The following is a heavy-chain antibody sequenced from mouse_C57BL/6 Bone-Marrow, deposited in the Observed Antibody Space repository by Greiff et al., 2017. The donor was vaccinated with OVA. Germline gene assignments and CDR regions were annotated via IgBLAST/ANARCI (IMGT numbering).Heavy chain of an antibody. CDR2: IDPENGDT. CDR3: TACSPGVAMDY. V-gene: IGHV14-4*01. CDR1: GFNITDDY. D-gene: IGHD1-1*01. Sequence: EVKLQQSGAELVRPGASVKLSCTASGFNITDDYMHWVKQRPEQGLEWIGWIDPENGDTAYASKFQGKATITADTSSNTAYLQLSSLTSEDTAVYYCTACSPGVAMDYWGQGTSVTVSS. J-gene: IGHJ4*01.